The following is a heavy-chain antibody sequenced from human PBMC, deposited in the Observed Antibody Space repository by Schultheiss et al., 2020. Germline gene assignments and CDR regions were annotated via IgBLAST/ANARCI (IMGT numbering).Heavy chain of an antibody. CDR2: ISSSGSTI. CDR1: GFTFSSYE. D-gene: IGHD3-10*01. CDR3: ATLSSTSSDFDY. V-gene: IGHV3-48*03. J-gene: IGHJ4*02. Sequence: GGSLRLSCAASGFTFSSYEMNWVRQAPGKGLEWVSYISSSGSTIYYADSVKGRFTISRDNSKNTLYLQMNSLRAEDTAVYYCATLSSTSSDFDYWGQGTLVTVSS.